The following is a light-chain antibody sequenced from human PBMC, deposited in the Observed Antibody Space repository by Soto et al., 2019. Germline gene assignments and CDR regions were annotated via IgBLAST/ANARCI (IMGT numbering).Light chain of an antibody. CDR2: LGS. Sequence: DIVMTQSPLSLPVTPGEPASISCRSSQSLLHSNGYTYLNWYLQKPGQSPQLLIYLGSNRASGVHDRFSGSGSGTDFTLKISRVEAEDVGVYYCMQALQTPLTFGGGTKVEIK. CDR3: MQALQTPLT. J-gene: IGKJ4*01. CDR1: QSLLHSNGYTY. V-gene: IGKV2-28*01.